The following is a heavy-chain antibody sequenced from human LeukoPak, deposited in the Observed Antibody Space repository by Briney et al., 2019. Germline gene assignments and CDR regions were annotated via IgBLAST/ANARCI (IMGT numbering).Heavy chain of an antibody. CDR2: INPNSGGT. CDR3: ARVLGGYSYGYGLGF. D-gene: IGHD5-18*01. Sequence: GASVKVSCKASGYTFTGYYMHWVRQAPGQGLEWMGWINPNSGGTNYAQKFQGRVTMARDTSISTAYVELSRLRSDDTAVYYCARVLGGYSYGYGLGFWGQGTLVTVSS. J-gene: IGHJ4*02. V-gene: IGHV1-2*02. CDR1: GYTFTGYY.